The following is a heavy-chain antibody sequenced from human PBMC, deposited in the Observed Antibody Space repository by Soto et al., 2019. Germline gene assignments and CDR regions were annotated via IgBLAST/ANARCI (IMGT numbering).Heavy chain of an antibody. J-gene: IGHJ4*02. CDR3: ARRDRGGFDY. Sequence: SETLSLTCTVSGGSISSYYWSWIRQPPGKGLEWIGYIYYSGSTNYNPSLKSRVTISVDTSKNQFSLKLSSVTAADTAVYYCARRDRGGFDYWAQGTLVTVSS. CDR1: GGSISSYY. D-gene: IGHD2-15*01. CDR2: IYYSGST. V-gene: IGHV4-59*08.